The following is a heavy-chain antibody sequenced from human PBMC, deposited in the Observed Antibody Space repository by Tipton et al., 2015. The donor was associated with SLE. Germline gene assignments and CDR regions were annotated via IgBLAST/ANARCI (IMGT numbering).Heavy chain of an antibody. D-gene: IGHD3-22*01. CDR3: ARAVGDTSGYLDY. CDR1: GGSIRSSTYY. J-gene: IGHJ4*02. Sequence: LRLSCTVSGGSIRSSTYYWGWIRQPPGKGLEWIGSLDYSGSTYYNPSLKGRINISVDTSKNQFSLKLSSVTAADTAVYYCARAVGDTSGYLDYWGLGTLVTVSS. CDR2: LDYSGST. V-gene: IGHV4-39*07.